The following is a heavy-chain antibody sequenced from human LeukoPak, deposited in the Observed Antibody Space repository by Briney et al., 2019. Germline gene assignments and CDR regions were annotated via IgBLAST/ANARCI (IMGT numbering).Heavy chain of an antibody. J-gene: IGHJ4*02. V-gene: IGHV3-30*18. Sequence: GRSLRLSCAASGFTFSSYGMHWVRQAPGKGLEWVAVISYDGSKKYYADSVKGRFTISRDNSKNTLYLQMNSLRAEDTAVYYCAKWNVDTAMVRGFDYWGQGTLVTVSS. CDR3: AKWNVDTAMVRGFDY. D-gene: IGHD5-18*01. CDR2: ISYDGSKK. CDR1: GFTFSSYG.